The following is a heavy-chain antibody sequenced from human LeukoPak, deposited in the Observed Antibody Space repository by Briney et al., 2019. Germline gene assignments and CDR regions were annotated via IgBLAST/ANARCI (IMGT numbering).Heavy chain of an antibody. Sequence: GGSLRLSCAASGFTFDDYAMHWVRQAPGKGLEWVSFISGDGGSTYYADSVKGRFTISRDNSKNSLYLQMNSLRTEDTALYYCATHDYYGSGSYYNVGYYYMDVWGKGTTVTVSS. CDR3: ATHDYYGSGSYYNVGYYYMDV. D-gene: IGHD3-10*01. V-gene: IGHV3-43*02. CDR2: ISGDGGST. J-gene: IGHJ6*03. CDR1: GFTFDDYA.